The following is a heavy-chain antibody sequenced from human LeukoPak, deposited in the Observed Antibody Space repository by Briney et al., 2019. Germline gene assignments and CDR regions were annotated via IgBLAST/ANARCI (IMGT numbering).Heavy chain of an antibody. V-gene: IGHV4-4*07. D-gene: IGHD3-22*01. CDR1: GGSISSYY. Sequence: PSETLSLTCTVSGGSISSYYWSWIRQPAGKGLEWIGRIYTSGSTNYNPSLKSRVTMSVDTSKNQFSLKLSSVTAADTAVCYCARETYDSSGYLGLQWGQGTLVTVSS. CDR3: ARETYDSSGYLGLQ. J-gene: IGHJ4*02. CDR2: IYTSGST.